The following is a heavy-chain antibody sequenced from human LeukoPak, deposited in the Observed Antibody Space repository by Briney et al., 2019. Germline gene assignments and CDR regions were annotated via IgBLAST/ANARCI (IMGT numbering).Heavy chain of an antibody. CDR2: ISTSGST. J-gene: IGHJ4*02. V-gene: IGHV4-61*02. Sequence: SQTLSLTCTVSGGSINSGTYYWTWIRQPAGKGLEWIGRISTSGSTNYKPSLKSRVTISVDAPKNQFSLKLSSLTAADTAVYYCARGVVAAAGRTFDLWGQGTLVTVSS. D-gene: IGHD6-13*01. CDR3: ARGVVAAAGRTFDL. CDR1: GGSINSGTYY.